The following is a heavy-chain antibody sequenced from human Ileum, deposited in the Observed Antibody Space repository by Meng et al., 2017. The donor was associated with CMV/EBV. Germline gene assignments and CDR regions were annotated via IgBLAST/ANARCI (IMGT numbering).Heavy chain of an antibody. Sequence: QVQLQKWGAGQFKPSETLSLVCAVHNSAFSDYYGTWIRQSPGKGLEWIGEINNRGSTNYNPSLKSRVTISIDTSRNQFSLKLTSMTAADTAVYYCARASPQRRFLSYWGQGTLVTVSS. CDR3: ARASPQRRFLSY. D-gene: IGHD3-3*01. CDR1: NSAFSDYY. V-gene: IGHV4-34*01. CDR2: INNRGST. J-gene: IGHJ4*02.